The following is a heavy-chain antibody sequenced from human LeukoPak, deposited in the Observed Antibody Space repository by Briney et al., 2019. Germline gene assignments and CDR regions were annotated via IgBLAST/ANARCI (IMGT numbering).Heavy chain of an antibody. V-gene: IGHV3-7*01. Sequence: GGSLRLSCAASGFTFSSYGMHWVRQAPGKGLEWVANIKKDGSEKYYVDSVKGRFTISRDNAKNSLYLQMNSLRAEDTAVYYCAKRDDLGAYSYPDYWGQGTLVTVSS. CDR1: GFTFSSYG. J-gene: IGHJ4*02. D-gene: IGHD5-18*01. CDR2: IKKDGSEK. CDR3: AKRDDLGAYSYPDY.